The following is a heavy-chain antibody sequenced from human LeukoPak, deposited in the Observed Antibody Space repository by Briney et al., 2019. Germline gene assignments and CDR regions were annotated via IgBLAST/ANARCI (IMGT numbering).Heavy chain of an antibody. D-gene: IGHD6-13*01. V-gene: IGHV3-23*01. J-gene: IGHJ4*02. Sequence: GGSLRLSCAASGFTFSSFAMSWVRQPPGMGLEWISAISGSGDTTAYADSVKGRLTISRDSSKNTLDLQMNSLRADDTAVYYCAKNHGAAALDYWGQGTLVTVSS. CDR3: AKNHGAAALDY. CDR2: ISGSGDTT. CDR1: GFTFSSFA.